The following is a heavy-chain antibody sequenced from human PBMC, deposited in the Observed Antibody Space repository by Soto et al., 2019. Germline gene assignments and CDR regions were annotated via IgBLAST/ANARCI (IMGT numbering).Heavy chain of an antibody. CDR1: GGTFSSYA. D-gene: IGHD4-4*01. Sequence: QVQLVQAGAEVKKPGSSVKVSCKASGGTFSSYAISWVRQAPGQGLEWMGGIIPIFGTANYAQKFQGRVTITADESTSTAYMELSSLRSEDTAVYYCARSPRSRRYDYSFDYWGQGTLVTVSS. J-gene: IGHJ4*02. V-gene: IGHV1-69*01. CDR2: IIPIFGTA. CDR3: ARSPRSRRYDYSFDY.